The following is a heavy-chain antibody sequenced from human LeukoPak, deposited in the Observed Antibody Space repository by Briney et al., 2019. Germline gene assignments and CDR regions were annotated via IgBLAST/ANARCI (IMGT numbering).Heavy chain of an antibody. V-gene: IGHV3-48*03. CDR2: ISSSGSTI. J-gene: IGHJ3*02. D-gene: IGHD3-22*01. Sequence: GGSLRPSCAASGFTFSSYEMNWVRQAPGKGLEWVSYISSSGSTIYYADSVKGRFTISRDNAKNSLYLQIHSLRDEDTAVYYCVRDQGITMIPLGAFDIWGQGTMVTVSS. CDR3: VRDQGITMIPLGAFDI. CDR1: GFTFSSYE.